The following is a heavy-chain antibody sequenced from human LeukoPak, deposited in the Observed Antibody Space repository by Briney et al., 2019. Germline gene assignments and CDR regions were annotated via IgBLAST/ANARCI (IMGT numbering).Heavy chain of an antibody. Sequence: SETLSLTCAVYGGSFSGYYWSWIRQPPGKGLEWIGEINHSGGTNYNPSLKSRVTISVDTSKNQFSLKLSSVTAADTAVYYCARGHGSGSYYNVGFDYWGQGTLVTVSS. CDR2: INHSGGT. J-gene: IGHJ4*02. V-gene: IGHV4-34*01. CDR1: GGSFSGYY. D-gene: IGHD3-10*01. CDR3: ARGHGSGSYYNVGFDY.